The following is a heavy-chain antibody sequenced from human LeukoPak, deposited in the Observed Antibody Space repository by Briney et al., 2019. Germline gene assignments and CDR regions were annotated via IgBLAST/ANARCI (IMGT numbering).Heavy chain of an antibody. V-gene: IGHV4-59*01. CDR3: ARVRQDWDKNYYYMDV. CDR2: IYYSGST. CDR1: GGSISSYY. J-gene: IGHJ6*03. Sequence: PSETLSLTCTVSGGSISSYYWSWIRQPPGTGLEWIGYIYYSGSTNYNPSLKSRVTISLDTSKNQFSLKLSSVTAADTAVYYCARVRQDWDKNYYYMDVWGKGTTVTVSS. D-gene: IGHD3-9*01.